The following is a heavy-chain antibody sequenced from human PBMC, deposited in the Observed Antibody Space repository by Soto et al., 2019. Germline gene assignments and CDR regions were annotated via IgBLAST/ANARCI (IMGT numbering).Heavy chain of an antibody. CDR1: GFTFSSYC. Sequence: PGGSLRVSCAASGFTFSSYCRHWVRQAPGKGLEWVAVISYDGSNKYYADSVKGRFTISRDNSKNTLYLQMNSLRAEDTAVYYCAKEVVVAATFPNWFDPWGQGTLVTVSS. CDR3: AKEVVVAATFPNWFDP. CDR2: ISYDGSNK. D-gene: IGHD2-15*01. J-gene: IGHJ5*02. V-gene: IGHV3-30*18.